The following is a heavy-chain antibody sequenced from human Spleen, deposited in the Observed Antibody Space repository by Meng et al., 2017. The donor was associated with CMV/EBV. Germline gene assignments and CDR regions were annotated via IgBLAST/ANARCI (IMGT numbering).Heavy chain of an antibody. V-gene: IGHV4-34*01. CDR2: INHSGRT. Sequence: SETLSLTCAVHGGSFSDFKWNWIRQTPAKGLEWIGEINHSGRTSYDPSLKGRVAISLDTSKNEFSLKLTSVTAADTAVYYCVRGRRASVWVGDLLYYHQYGMDIWGQGTTVTVSS. J-gene: IGHJ6*02. CDR1: GGSFSDFK. D-gene: IGHD3-10*01. CDR3: VRGRRASVWVGDLLYYHQYGMDI.